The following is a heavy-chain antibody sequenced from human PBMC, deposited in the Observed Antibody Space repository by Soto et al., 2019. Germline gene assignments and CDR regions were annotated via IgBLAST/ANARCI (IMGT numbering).Heavy chain of an antibody. CDR2: ISGSGGST. D-gene: IGHD6-13*01. V-gene: IGHV3-23*01. CDR1: GFTFSSYA. J-gene: IGHJ4*02. CDR3: ARYSSSWYNPYLDY. Sequence: GSLRLSCAASGFTFSSYAMSWVRQAPGKGLEWVSAISGSGGSTYYADSVKGRFTISRDNSKNSLYLQMNSLRAEDTAVYYCARYSSSWYNPYLDYWGQGTLVTVSS.